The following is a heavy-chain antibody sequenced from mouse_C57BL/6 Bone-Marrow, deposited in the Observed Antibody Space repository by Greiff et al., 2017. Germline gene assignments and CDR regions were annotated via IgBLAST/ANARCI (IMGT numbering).Heavy chain of an antibody. D-gene: IGHD2-2*01. CDR2: IWWDDDK. CDR3: ARIAAWLPSWFAY. J-gene: IGHJ3*01. Sequence: QVTLKASGPGILQHSQTLSLTCSFSGFSLSPIGMGVCWIRQPSGKGLEWLAQIWWDDDKSYNPALKSRLTISKDTSKNQVFLKIANVDTADTATYYCARIAAWLPSWFAYWGQGTLVTVSA. CDR1: GFSLSPIGMG. V-gene: IGHV8-8*01.